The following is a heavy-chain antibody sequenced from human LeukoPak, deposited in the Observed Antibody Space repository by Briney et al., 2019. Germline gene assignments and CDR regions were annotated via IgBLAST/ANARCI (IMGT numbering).Heavy chain of an antibody. V-gene: IGHV4-38-2*01. J-gene: IGHJ6*04. Sequence: SETLSLTCAVSGYSISSGYSWGWIRQPPGKGLEWIGSIYHSGSTYYNPSLKSRVTISVDTSKNQFSLKLSSVTAADTAVYYCASGPPVDVWGKGTTVTVSS. CDR1: GYSISSGYS. CDR3: ASGPPVDV. CDR2: IYHSGST.